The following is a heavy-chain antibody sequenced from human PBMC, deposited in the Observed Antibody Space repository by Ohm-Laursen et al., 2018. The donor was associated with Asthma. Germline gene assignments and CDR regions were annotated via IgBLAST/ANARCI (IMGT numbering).Heavy chain of an antibody. CDR1: GFTFSHFG. D-gene: IGHD3-9*01. Sequence: SLRLSCTASGFTFSHFGMHWVRQTPGKGLEWVAVISFDGSYKFYGESVKGRFTISRDNSNNTVYLQMNSLRAEDTALYYCASNLRYFDYRVWGQGTTVIVSS. J-gene: IGHJ6*01. CDR2: ISFDGSYK. V-gene: IGHV3-30*03. CDR3: ASNLRYFDYRV.